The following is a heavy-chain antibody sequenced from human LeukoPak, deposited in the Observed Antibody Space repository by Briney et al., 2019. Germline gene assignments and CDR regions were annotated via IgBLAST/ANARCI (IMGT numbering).Heavy chain of an antibody. CDR2: IYYSGST. V-gene: IGHV4-59*01. CDR3: AGGPSLLFDY. D-gene: IGHD3-10*01. J-gene: IGHJ4*02. CDR1: GGSISSYH. Sequence: SETLSLTCTVSGGSISSYHWRWPRQPPGKGLEWIGYIYYSGSTNYNPSLKSRVTISVDTSKNQFSLKLGSVTAADTAVYYCAGGPSLLFDYWGQGTLVTVSS.